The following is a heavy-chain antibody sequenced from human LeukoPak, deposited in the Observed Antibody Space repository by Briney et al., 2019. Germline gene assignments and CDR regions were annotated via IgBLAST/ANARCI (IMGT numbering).Heavy chain of an antibody. D-gene: IGHD4-17*01. CDR3: ARDLEDYGEHEVYFDY. CDR2: ISAYNGNT. Sequence: ASVKVSCKASGYTFTSYGISWVRQAPGQGIEWMGWISAYNGNTNYAQKLQGRVTMTTDTSTSTAYMELRSLRSDDTAVYYCARDLEDYGEHEVYFDYWGPGTLVTVSS. V-gene: IGHV1-18*01. J-gene: IGHJ4*02. CDR1: GYTFTSYG.